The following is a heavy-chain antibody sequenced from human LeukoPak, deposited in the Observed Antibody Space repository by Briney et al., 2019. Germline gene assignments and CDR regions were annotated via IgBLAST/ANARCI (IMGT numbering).Heavy chain of an antibody. CDR2: ISYDGSNK. J-gene: IGHJ4*02. CDR1: GFTFSSYG. CDR3: ALDQYYYGSGSPDY. V-gene: IGHV3-30*03. D-gene: IGHD3-10*01. Sequence: PGRSLRLSCAASGFTFSSYGMHWVRQAPGKGLEWVAVISYDGSNKYYADSVKGRFTISRDNSKNTLYLQMNSLRAEDTAVYYCALDQYYYGSGSPDYWGQGTLVTVSS.